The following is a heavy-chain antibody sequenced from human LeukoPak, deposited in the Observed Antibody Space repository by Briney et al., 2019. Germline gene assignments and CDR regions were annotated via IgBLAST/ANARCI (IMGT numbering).Heavy chain of an antibody. CDR1: GFPFSSYE. CDR2: ISSSGNAI. V-gene: IGHV3-48*03. CDR3: ARGLGIAVAGTDY. D-gene: IGHD6-19*01. Sequence: PGGSLRLSCAASGFPFSSYEMNWVRQAPGKGLEWVSYISSSGNAIYYADSVKGRFTISRDNAKNSLYLQMNSLRAEDTAVYYCARGLGIAVAGTDYWGQGTLVTVSS. J-gene: IGHJ4*02.